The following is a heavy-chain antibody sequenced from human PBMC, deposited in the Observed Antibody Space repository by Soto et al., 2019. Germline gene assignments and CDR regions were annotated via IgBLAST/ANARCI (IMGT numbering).Heavy chain of an antibody. D-gene: IGHD6-6*01. V-gene: IGHV4-34*01. J-gene: IGHJ5*02. CDR1: DASFGGYY. CDR2: INHTGTS. Sequence: QVQLQPWGAGLLKPSETLSLSCAISDASFGGYYWSWLRQAPGKGLEWIGEINHTGTSTYNPSLKSRVNMSIDTSKKHFSLNMTSVTAADTAVYYCAKGRRRRFPWFDPWGQGTLVTVSS. CDR3: AKGRRRRFPWFDP.